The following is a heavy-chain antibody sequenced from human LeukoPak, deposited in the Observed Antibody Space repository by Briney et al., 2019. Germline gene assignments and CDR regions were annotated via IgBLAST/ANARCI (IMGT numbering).Heavy chain of an antibody. CDR3: ARDMGYSYGYSYFDH. Sequence: PSETLSLTCAVYGGSFSGYYWSWVRQAPGKGLEWVANIKQDGSEKYYVDSVKGRFTISRDNAKNSLYLQMNSLRAEDTAVYYCARDMGYSYGYSYFDHWGQGTLVTVSS. D-gene: IGHD5-18*01. CDR1: GGSFSGYY. CDR2: IKQDGSEK. V-gene: IGHV3-7*01. J-gene: IGHJ4*02.